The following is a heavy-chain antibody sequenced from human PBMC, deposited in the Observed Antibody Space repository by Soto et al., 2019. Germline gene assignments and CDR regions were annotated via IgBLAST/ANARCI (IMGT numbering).Heavy chain of an antibody. D-gene: IGHD6-19*01. CDR1: GFTFSSYG. J-gene: IGHJ5*02. CDR2: ISYDGSNK. CDR3: EKDSDSSRWYPYNWFDP. Sequence: GGSLRLSCAASGFTFSSYGMHWVRQAPGKGLEWVAVISYDGSNKYYADSVKGRFTISRDNSKNTLYLQMNSLRAEDTAVYYCEKDSDSSRWYPYNWFDPWGQGTLVTVSS. V-gene: IGHV3-30*18.